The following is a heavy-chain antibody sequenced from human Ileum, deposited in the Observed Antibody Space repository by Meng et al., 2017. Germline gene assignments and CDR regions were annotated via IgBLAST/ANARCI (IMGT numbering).Heavy chain of an antibody. Sequence: VQLGQSGSQLKKPWASIKVSWKASGYAFTSYAINWVRQAPGQGLEWMGWINTNTGNPTYAQGFTGRFVFSLDTSVSTAYLQISSLKAEDTAVYYCARGDSYGYVGIDYWGQGTLVTVSS. CDR2: INTNTGNP. V-gene: IGHV7-4-1*02. CDR3: ARGDSYGYVGIDY. J-gene: IGHJ4*02. CDR1: GYAFTSYA. D-gene: IGHD5-18*01.